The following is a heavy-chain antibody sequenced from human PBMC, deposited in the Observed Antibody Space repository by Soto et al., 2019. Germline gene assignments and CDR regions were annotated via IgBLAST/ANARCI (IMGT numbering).Heavy chain of an antibody. CDR1: GFTFIYAW. CDR3: TPDPILAAAGGSDP. D-gene: IGHD6-13*01. CDR2: IKSNTDGGTT. V-gene: IGHV3-15*01. Sequence: EVQLVESGGGLVKPGGSLRLSCEASGFTFIYAWMSWVRRAPGKGLEWVGHIKSNTDGGTTDYAAPVNGRFTISRDDSKTTLYLQMSSLKTEDTAVYYCTPDPILAAAGGSDPWGQGTLVTVSS. J-gene: IGHJ5*02.